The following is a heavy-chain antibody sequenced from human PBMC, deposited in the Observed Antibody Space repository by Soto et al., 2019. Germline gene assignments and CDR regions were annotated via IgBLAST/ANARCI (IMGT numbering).Heavy chain of an antibody. Sequence: SETLSLTCTVSGGSISSSSYYWGWIRQPPGKGLEWIGSIYYSGSTYYNPSLKSRVTISVDTSKNQFSLELSSVTAAGTAVYYCATSRPARGYSGYALDWYFDLWGRGTLVTVSS. CDR2: IYYSGST. D-gene: IGHD5-12*01. J-gene: IGHJ2*01. CDR1: GGSISSSSYY. V-gene: IGHV4-39*01. CDR3: ATSRPARGYSGYALDWYFDL.